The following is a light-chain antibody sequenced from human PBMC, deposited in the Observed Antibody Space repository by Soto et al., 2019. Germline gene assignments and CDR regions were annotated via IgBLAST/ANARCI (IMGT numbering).Light chain of an antibody. CDR1: QAVSTY. V-gene: IGKV3-20*01. CDR3: QSYGGSPT. Sequence: EIVLTQSPGTLSLSPGERATLSCRASQAVSTYLAWYQQKPGQAPRLLIYGASTRAPGIPDRFSGSGSGSDFTLTISRLEPEDFAVYYCQSYGGSPTFRQGTQVNIK. CDR2: GAS. J-gene: IGKJ1*01.